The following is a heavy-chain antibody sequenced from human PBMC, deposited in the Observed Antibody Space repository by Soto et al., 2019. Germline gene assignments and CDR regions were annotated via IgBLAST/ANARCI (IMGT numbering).Heavy chain of an antibody. V-gene: IGHV4-4*02. CDR3: ARPFVYGDYYDAFDI. Sequence: SETLSLTCAVSVGSISSSNWWSWVRQPPGKGLEWIGEIYHSGSTNYNPSLKSRVTISVDKSKNQFSLKLSSVTAADTAVYYCARPFVYGDYYDAFDIWGQGTMVTVSS. CDR2: IYHSGST. J-gene: IGHJ3*02. CDR1: VGSISSSNW. D-gene: IGHD4-17*01.